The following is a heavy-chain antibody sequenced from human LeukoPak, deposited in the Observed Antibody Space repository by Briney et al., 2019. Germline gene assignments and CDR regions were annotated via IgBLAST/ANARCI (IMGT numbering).Heavy chain of an antibody. CDR3: ARHGPRIAATGANFDY. CDR1: SGSFSGYY. V-gene: IGHV4-34*01. Sequence: PSETLSLTCAVYSGSFSGYYWSWIRQPPGKGLEWIGEINDSGSVNCNPSLKNRVTLSVDTSKNQFSLKLSSVTAADTAVYYCARHGPRIAATGANFDYWGQGTLVTVSS. D-gene: IGHD6-13*01. CDR2: INDSGSV. J-gene: IGHJ4*02.